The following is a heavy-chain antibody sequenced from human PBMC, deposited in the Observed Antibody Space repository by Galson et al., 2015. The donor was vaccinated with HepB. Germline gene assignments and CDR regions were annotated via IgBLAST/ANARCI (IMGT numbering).Heavy chain of an antibody. D-gene: IGHD3-10*01. Sequence: SLRLSCAASGFTFSSYAMHWVRQAPGKGLEWVGRIKSKTSGETTDYPASVKGRFIISRDDSTNTVYLQMNSLKPEDTAIFYCTADIAGRGFGELDSWGQGTLVTVSS. J-gene: IGHJ5*01. CDR1: GFTFSSYA. CDR2: IKSKTSGETT. CDR3: TADIAGRGFGELDS. V-gene: IGHV3-15*01.